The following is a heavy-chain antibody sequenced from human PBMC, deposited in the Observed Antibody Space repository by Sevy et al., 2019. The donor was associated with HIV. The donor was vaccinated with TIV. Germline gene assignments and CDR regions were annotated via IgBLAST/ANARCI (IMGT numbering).Heavy chain of an antibody. Sequence: GGSLRLSCAASGFTFNYYGVHWVRQAPGKGLEWVAFIGFDGSDKNYADSVKGRFTISRDNSQNTMYMQMNGLGPDETAVYYCAKNTAAAGVGGFDYWGHGTLVTVSS. CDR1: GFTFNYYG. CDR2: IGFDGSDK. CDR3: AKNTAAAGVGGFDY. J-gene: IGHJ4*01. V-gene: IGHV3-30*02. D-gene: IGHD6-13*01.